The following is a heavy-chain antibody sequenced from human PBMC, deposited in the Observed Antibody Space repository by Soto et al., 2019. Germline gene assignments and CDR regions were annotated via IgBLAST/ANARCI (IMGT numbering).Heavy chain of an antibody. Sequence: SETLSLTCSVSGDSVSSGDYYWSWIRQPPGKGLERIGHVYFSGSTNYIPSLKSRLTMSVDTAKNQFSLKLNSVTAADTAVYYCARIPVDTYMIYWSDPWGQGTQVTVSS. D-gene: IGHD3-16*01. CDR1: GDSVSSGDYY. CDR2: VYFSGST. J-gene: IGHJ5*02. CDR3: ARIPVDTYMIYWSDP. V-gene: IGHV4-61*08.